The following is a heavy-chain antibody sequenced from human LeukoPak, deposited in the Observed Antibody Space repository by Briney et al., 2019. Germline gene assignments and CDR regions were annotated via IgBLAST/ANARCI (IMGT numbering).Heavy chain of an antibody. V-gene: IGHV3-30*03. CDR3: ASNSRETALDY. J-gene: IGHJ4*02. CDR1: GFTFSRYG. CDR2: ISYDGSNK. D-gene: IGHD4-23*01. Sequence: QTGGSLRLSCAASGFTFSRYGMHWVRQAPGKGLEWVAVISYDGSNKYYADSVKGRFTISRGNSKNTLYLQMNSLRAEDTAVYYCASNSRETALDYWGQGTLVTVSS.